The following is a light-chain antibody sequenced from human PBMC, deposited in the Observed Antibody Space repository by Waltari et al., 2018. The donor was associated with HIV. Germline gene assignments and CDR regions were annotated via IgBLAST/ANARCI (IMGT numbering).Light chain of an antibody. V-gene: IGLV2-14*01. Sequence: QSALTQPASVSGSRGQSITISCTGTNSDIGSYDLVSWYQQHPGDAPTRIIYEVSYRPPGVSDRFSGSKSINAASLTISGLQADDEADYYCCSYTSAATWVFGGGTKVTVL. CDR1: NSDIGSYDL. J-gene: IGLJ3*02. CDR2: EVS. CDR3: CSYTSAATWV.